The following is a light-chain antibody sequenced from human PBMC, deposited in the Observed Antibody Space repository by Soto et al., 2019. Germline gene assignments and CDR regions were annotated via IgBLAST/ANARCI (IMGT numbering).Light chain of an antibody. J-gene: IGLJ2*01. Sequence: QSVLTQPPSVSAAPGQKVTISCSGSSSNIGNNYVSWYQQLPGTAPKLLIYDNNKRPSGIPDRFSGSKSGTSATLGITGLQTGDKADYYCGTWDSSLSALVFGGGTKVTVL. CDR1: SSNIGNNY. V-gene: IGLV1-51*01. CDR2: DNN. CDR3: GTWDSSLSALV.